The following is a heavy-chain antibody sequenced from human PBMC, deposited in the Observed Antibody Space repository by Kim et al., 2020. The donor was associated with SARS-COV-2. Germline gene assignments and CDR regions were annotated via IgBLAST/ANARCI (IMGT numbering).Heavy chain of an antibody. D-gene: IGHD2-15*01. Sequence: ASVKVSCKASGYSFSRYAIHWMRQAPGQRLEWMGWIDAGAGNTKYSQRFQGRVTITRDTSASTVYMEMSSLTSEDTAIYCCARGWSATGIDPWGQGTLVTVSS. CDR1: GYSFSRYA. CDR3: ARGWSATGIDP. J-gene: IGHJ5*02. CDR2: IDAGAGNT. V-gene: IGHV1-3*01.